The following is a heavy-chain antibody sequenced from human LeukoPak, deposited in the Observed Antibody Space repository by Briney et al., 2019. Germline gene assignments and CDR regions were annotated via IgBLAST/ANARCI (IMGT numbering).Heavy chain of an antibody. CDR2: INPSGGTT. V-gene: IGHV1-46*01. CDR1: GYTFTSSY. D-gene: IGHD6-6*01. Sequence: GASVKVSCKASGYTFTSSYMLWVRQAPGQGLEWMGIINPSGGTTSDAQRFPGRVPMTRDMSTSTVYMELSRLRSEDTAVYYCARVSSSSYRIDYWGQGTLVTVSS. J-gene: IGHJ4*02. CDR3: ARVSSSSYRIDY.